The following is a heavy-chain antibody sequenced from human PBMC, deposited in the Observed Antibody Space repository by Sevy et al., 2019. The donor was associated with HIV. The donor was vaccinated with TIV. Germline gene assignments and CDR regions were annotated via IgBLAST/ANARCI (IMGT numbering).Heavy chain of an antibody. CDR2: IKQDESEK. J-gene: IGHJ4*02. CDR1: GFSFSSYW. V-gene: IGHV3-7*03. CDR3: ARGKSGSFDY. Sequence: GGSLRLSCAASGFSFSSYWMHWVRQAPGKGLEWVANIKQDESEKYYAASVKGRFTISSYNAKHSVYLQMNRLRPEDTDIYYCARGKSGSFDYWGQGTLVTVSS. D-gene: IGHD1-26*01.